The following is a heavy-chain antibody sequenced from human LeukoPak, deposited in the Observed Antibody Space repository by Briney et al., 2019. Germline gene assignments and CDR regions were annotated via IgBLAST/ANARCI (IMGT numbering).Heavy chain of an antibody. D-gene: IGHD5-12*01. CDR1: GGSISSYY. J-gene: IGHJ6*03. CDR3: ARVKRDSEVGWLRLEGDYYYYYYMDV. V-gene: IGHV4-59*01. CDR2: IYYSGST. Sequence: SETLSLTCTVSGGSISSYYWSWIRQPPGKGLEWIGYIYYSGSTNYNPSLKSRVTISVDTSKDQFSLKLSSVTAADTAVYYCARVKRDSEVGWLRLEGDYYYYYYMDVWGKGTTVTISS.